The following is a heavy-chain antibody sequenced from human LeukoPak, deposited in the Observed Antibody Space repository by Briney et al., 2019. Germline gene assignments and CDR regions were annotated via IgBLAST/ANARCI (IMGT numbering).Heavy chain of an antibody. Sequence: SETLSLTCAVYGGSFSGYYWSWIRQPPGKGLEWIGEINHSGSTNYNPSLKSRVTISVDKSKNQFSLKLSSVTAADTAVYYCARGLPYYYDSSGSRHYFDYWGQGALVTVSS. CDR1: GGSFSGYY. V-gene: IGHV4-34*01. J-gene: IGHJ4*02. CDR3: ARGLPYYYDSSGSRHYFDY. D-gene: IGHD3-22*01. CDR2: INHSGST.